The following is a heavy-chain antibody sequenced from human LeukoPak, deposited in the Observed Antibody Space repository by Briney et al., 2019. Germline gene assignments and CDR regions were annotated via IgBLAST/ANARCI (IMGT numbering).Heavy chain of an antibody. J-gene: IGHJ4*02. V-gene: IGHV4-34*01. CDR2: INHSGST. CDR1: GGSFSGYY. D-gene: IGHD3-3*01. CDR3: ARGRGYDFWGGYHRFFDY. Sequence: PSETLSLTCAVYGGSFSGYYWSWIRQPPGKGLEWIGEINHSGSTNYNPSLKSRVTTSVDTSKNQFSLRLSSVTAADTAVYYWARGRGYDFWGGYHRFFDYWGQGTLVTVSS.